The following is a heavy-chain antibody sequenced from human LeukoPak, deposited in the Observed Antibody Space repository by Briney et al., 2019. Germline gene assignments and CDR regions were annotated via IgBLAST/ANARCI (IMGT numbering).Heavy chain of an antibody. J-gene: IGHJ6*03. Sequence: PGGSLRLSCAASGFIFSSYGMNWVRQAPGKGLEWVSSISSSSSYIYYADSVKGRFTISRDNAKNSLYLQMNSLRAEDTAVYYCARVGGYCSGGSCYSLYYYYMDVWGKGTTVTVSS. D-gene: IGHD2-15*01. V-gene: IGHV3-21*01. CDR3: ARVGGYCSGGSCYSLYYYYMDV. CDR1: GFIFSSYG. CDR2: ISSSSSYI.